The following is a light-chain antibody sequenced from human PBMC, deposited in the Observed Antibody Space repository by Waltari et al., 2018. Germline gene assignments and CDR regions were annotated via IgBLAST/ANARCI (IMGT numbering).Light chain of an antibody. J-gene: IGLJ1*01. Sequence: QSALTQPASVSGSPGQSITISCTGTSSDVGGYNYVSWYQQHPGKAPKRMIDDVSTRPSGVSNRFSGSKSGNTASLTISGLQAEDEADYYCSSYTSSSTFYVVGTGTKVTVL. V-gene: IGLV2-14*03. CDR2: DVS. CDR3: SSYTSSSTFYV. CDR1: SSDVGGYNY.